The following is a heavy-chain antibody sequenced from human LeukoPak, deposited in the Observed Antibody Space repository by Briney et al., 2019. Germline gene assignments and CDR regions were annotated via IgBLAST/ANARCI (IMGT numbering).Heavy chain of an antibody. CDR3: ARVGTAEGTLEDY. CDR2: IENDGSEK. V-gene: IGHV3-7*01. J-gene: IGHJ4*02. D-gene: IGHD6-13*01. Sequence: GGSLRLSCAASGFTFSSYWMSWVRQPPGKGLEWAANIENDGSEKYYVDSVKGRFTISRDNAKNSLYLQMNSLRAEDTAVYYCARVGTAEGTLEDYWGQGTLVTVSS. CDR1: GFTFSSYW.